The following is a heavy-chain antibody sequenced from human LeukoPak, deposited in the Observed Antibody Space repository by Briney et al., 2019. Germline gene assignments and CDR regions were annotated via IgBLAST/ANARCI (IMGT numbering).Heavy chain of an antibody. V-gene: IGHV3-7*01. CDR2: IKQDGSDK. J-gene: IGHJ4*02. D-gene: IGHD5-18*01. CDR3: ARETDTAMVPPFDY. Sequence: EWVANIKQDGSDKYYVDSLKGRFTISRDNAKNSLYLQMNSLRAEDTAVYYCARETDTAMVPPFDYWGQGTLVTVSS.